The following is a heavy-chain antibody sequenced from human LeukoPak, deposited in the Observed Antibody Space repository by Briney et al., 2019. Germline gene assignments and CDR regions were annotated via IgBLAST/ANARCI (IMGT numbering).Heavy chain of an antibody. CDR1: GFTFDDYA. V-gene: IGHV3-9*01. Sequence: GGSLRLSCAASGFTFDDYAMHWVRHAPGKGLEWVSGISWNSGSIGYADSVKGRFTISRDNAKNSLYLQMNSLRAEDTALYYCAKDIGVLSSYGMDVWGQGTTVTVS. CDR2: ISWNSGSI. D-gene: IGHD2-8*01. CDR3: AKDIGVLSSYGMDV. J-gene: IGHJ6*02.